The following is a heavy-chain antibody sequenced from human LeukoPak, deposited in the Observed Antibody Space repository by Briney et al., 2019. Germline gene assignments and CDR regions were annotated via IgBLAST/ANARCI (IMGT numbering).Heavy chain of an antibody. CDR1: GGTFSSYA. CDR3: ATATVDDFWSGYNAFDI. D-gene: IGHD3-3*01. J-gene: IGHJ3*02. Sequence: SVKVSCKASGGTFSSYAISWARQAPGQGLEWMGGIIPIFGTANYAQKFQGRVTITADESTSTAYMELSSLRSEDTAVYYCATATVDDFWSGYNAFDIWGQGTMVTVSS. CDR2: IIPIFGTA. V-gene: IGHV1-69*13.